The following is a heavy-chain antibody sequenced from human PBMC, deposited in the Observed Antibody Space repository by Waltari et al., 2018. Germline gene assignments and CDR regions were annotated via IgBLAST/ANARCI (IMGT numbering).Heavy chain of an antibody. CDR2: IYHSGST. D-gene: IGHD3-22*01. CDR3: ARVHYYDSSGYRHAFDI. Sequence: QVQLQESGPGLVKPSETLSLTCTVSGYSISSGYYWGWIRQPPGKGLEWIGRIYHSGSTYNNPSLKSRVTISVDTSKNQFSLKLSSVTAADTAVYYCARVHYYDSSGYRHAFDIWGQGTMVTVSS. V-gene: IGHV4-38-2*02. CDR1: GYSISSGYY. J-gene: IGHJ3*02.